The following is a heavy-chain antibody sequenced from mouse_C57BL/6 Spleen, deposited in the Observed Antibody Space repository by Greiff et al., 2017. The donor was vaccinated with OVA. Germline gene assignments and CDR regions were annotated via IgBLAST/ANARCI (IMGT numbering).Heavy chain of an antibody. Sequence: QVQLKESGPELVKPGASVKISCKASGYAFSSSWMNWVKQRPGKGLEWIGRIYPGDGDTNYNGKFKGKATLTADKSSSTAYMQLSSLTSEDSAVYFCASSIYYDYGGDAMDYWGQGTSVTVSS. J-gene: IGHJ4*01. CDR3: ASSIYYDYGGDAMDY. V-gene: IGHV1-82*01. CDR1: GYAFSSSW. CDR2: IYPGDGDT. D-gene: IGHD2-4*01.